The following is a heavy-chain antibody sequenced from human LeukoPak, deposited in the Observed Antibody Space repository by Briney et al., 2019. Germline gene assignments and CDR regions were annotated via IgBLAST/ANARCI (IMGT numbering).Heavy chain of an antibody. Sequence: SETLSLTCAVSGGSISSSNWWSWVRQPPGKGLEWIGEIYHSGSTNYNPSLKSRVTISVDTSKNQFSLKLSSVTAVDTAVYYCARTMSSSHTVYGMDVWGQGTTVTVSS. V-gene: IGHV4-4*02. J-gene: IGHJ6*02. CDR1: GGSISSSNW. CDR2: IYHSGST. CDR3: ARTMSSSHTVYGMDV. D-gene: IGHD2-2*02.